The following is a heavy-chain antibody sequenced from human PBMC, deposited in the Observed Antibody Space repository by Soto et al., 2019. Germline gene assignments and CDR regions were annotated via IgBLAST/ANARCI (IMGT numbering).Heavy chain of an antibody. CDR3: ARERDYYDSRGHWRDRDFDY. CDR2: ISASNNI. D-gene: IGHD3-22*01. Sequence: EVQLVESGGGLIQPGGSLRLSCASSGFTFSNYAMNWVRQAPGKGLEWVSYISASNNIYDADSVKGRFTISRDNVKNSLYLQMNGLRAEDTAVYYCARERDYYDSRGHWRDRDFDYWGRGTLVIVSS. CDR1: GFTFSNYA. J-gene: IGHJ4*02. V-gene: IGHV3-48*01.